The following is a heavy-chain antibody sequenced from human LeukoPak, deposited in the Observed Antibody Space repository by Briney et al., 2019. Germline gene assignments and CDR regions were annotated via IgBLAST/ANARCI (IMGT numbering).Heavy chain of an antibody. J-gene: IGHJ5*02. D-gene: IGHD3-16*02. V-gene: IGHV3-21*01. Sequence: PGGSLRLSCAASGFTFSSYSMNWVRQAPGKGLEWVSSISSSSSYIYYADSVKGRFTISRDNAKNSLYLQMNSLRAEDTAVYYCARDGASTSYYDYVWGSYRPRNWFDPWGQGTLVTVSS. CDR3: ARDGASTSYYDYVWGSYRPRNWFDP. CDR2: ISSSSSYI. CDR1: GFTFSSYS.